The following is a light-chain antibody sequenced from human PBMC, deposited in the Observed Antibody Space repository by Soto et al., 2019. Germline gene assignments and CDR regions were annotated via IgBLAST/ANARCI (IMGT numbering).Light chain of an antibody. V-gene: IGKV1-8*01. J-gene: IGKJ1*01. CDR2: AAS. CDR3: QQYYSYPWT. CDR1: QGISSY. Sequence: AIRMTQSPSSLSASTGDRVTITCRASQGISSYLAWYQQKPVKAPKLLIYAASTLQSGVPSRFSGSGSGTDFPRTISGLQSEDFATYYWQQYYSYPWTFGQGTKVEIK.